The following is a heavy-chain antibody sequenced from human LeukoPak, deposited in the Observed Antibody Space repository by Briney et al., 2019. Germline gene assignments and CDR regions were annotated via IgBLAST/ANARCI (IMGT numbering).Heavy chain of an antibody. CDR2: IIPIFGPA. CDR3: AKSTYYYGSGEGSNYWYFDL. CDR1: GGTFSRFA. Sequence: ASVKVSCKTSGGTFSRFAISWVRQALGQGLEWMGGIIPIFGPANYAQKFQGRVTITADESTSTAYMELSSLRSEDTALYYCAKSTYYYGSGEGSNYWYFDLWGRGTLVTVSS. J-gene: IGHJ2*01. D-gene: IGHD3-10*01. V-gene: IGHV1-69*13.